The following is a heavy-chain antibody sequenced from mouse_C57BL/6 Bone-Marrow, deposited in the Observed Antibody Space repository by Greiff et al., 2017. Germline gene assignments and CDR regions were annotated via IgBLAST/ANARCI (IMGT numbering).Heavy chain of an antibody. CDR2: IDPENGDT. CDR1: GFNIKDDY. V-gene: IGHV14-4*01. CDR3: TTRGYGSVYFDY. Sequence: VHVKQSGAELVRPGASVKLSCTASGFNIKDDYMHWVKQRPEQGLEWIGWIDPENGDTEYASKFQGKATITADTSSNTAYLQLSSLTSEDTAVYYCTTRGYGSVYFDYWGQGTTLTVSS. D-gene: IGHD1-1*01. J-gene: IGHJ2*01.